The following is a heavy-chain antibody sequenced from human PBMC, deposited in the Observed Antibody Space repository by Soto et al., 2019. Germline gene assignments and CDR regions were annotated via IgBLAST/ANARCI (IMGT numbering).Heavy chain of an antibody. D-gene: IGHD2-2*01. V-gene: IGHV4-31*03. CDR3: ASVGVLVQAAREFGGMDV. J-gene: IGHJ6*02. CDR1: GGSISSGGYY. CDR2: IYYSGST. Sequence: QVQLQESGPGLVKPSQTLSLTCTVSGGSISSGGYYWSWIRQHPGKGLEWIGYIYYSGSTYYNPSLKSRVTISVDTSKNPFSVTLSSVTAADTAVYYCASVGVLVQAAREFGGMDVWGQGTTVTVSS.